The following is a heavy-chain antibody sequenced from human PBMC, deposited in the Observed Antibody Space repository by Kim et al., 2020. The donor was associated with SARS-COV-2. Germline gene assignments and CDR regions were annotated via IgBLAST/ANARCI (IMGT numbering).Heavy chain of an antibody. J-gene: IGHJ4*02. CDR2: IYYSGST. CDR3: ASPSPVAVDY. V-gene: IGHV4-39*07. Sequence: SETLSLTCTVSGGSISSSSYYWGWIRQPPGKGLEWIGSIYYSGSTYYNPSLKSRVTISVDTSKNQFSLKLSSVTAADTAVYYCASPSPVAVDYWGQGTLVTVSS. CDR1: GGSISSSSYY. D-gene: IGHD4-17*01.